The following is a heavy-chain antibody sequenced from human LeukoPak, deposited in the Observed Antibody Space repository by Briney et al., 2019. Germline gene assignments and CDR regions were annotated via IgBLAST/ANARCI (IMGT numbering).Heavy chain of an antibody. D-gene: IGHD2-15*01. Sequence: GGSLRLSCAASGFTVSSNYMGWVRQAPGKGLEWVSVIYSSGSTYYADSVKGRFTISRDNSKNTLYLQMNSLRAEDTAVYYCAKRAYSVRGTTHFDSWGQGTLVTVSS. V-gene: IGHV3-53*01. CDR3: AKRAYSVRGTTHFDS. CDR1: GFTVSSNY. J-gene: IGHJ4*02. CDR2: IYSSGST.